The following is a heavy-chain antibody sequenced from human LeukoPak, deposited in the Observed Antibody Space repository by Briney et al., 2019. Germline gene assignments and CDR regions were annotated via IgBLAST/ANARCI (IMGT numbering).Heavy chain of an antibody. CDR1: GFTFKSLG. J-gene: IGHJ4*02. V-gene: IGHV3-30*18. D-gene: IGHD2-15*01. CDR2: IAYDGNYK. CDR3: AKGRCSGGSCYGRGFDY. Sequence: PGGSLRLSCAASGFTFKSLGMHWVRQAPGKGLEWVAIIAYDGNYKHYADSVKGRFTISRDNSKSTVYLQMNSLRVEDTAVYYCAKGRCSGGSCYGRGFDYWGQGTLVTVSS.